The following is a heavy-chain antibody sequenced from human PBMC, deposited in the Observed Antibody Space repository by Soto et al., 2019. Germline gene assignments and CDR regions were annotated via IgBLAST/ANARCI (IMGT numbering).Heavy chain of an antibody. D-gene: IGHD6-13*01. Sequence: PSQTLSLTSVISGDSVSSNSAAWNWIRQSPSRGLEWLGRTYYRSKWYNDYAVSVKSRITINPDTSKNQFSLQLNSVTPEDTAVYYCARVPGSRATYYYYYGMDVWGQGTTVTVSS. CDR2: TYYRSKWYN. CDR1: GDSVSSNSAA. CDR3: ARVPGSRATYYYYYGMDV. V-gene: IGHV6-1*01. J-gene: IGHJ6*02.